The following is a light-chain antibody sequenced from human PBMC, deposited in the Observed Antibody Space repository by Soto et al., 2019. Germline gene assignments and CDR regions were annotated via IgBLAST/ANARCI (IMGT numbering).Light chain of an antibody. CDR1: QSVSSSY. J-gene: IGKJ5*01. Sequence: EIVLTQSPGTLSLSPGERATLSCRASQSVSSSYLAWYQQKPGQAPRLLIYGASSRATGIPDRFSGSGSGTDFTFTISRLEPEYFAVYYCQQYGSAPITFGQGTRLEIK. CDR3: QQYGSAPIT. V-gene: IGKV3-20*01. CDR2: GAS.